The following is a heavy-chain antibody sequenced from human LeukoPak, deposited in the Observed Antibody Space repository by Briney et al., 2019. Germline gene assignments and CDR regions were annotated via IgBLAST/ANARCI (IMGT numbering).Heavy chain of an antibody. D-gene: IGHD3-16*01. CDR3: ARENAGGNYMDV. Sequence: GGSLRLSCAASGFTVSSNYMSWVRQAPGKGLEWVSVIYSGGSTYYADSVKGRFTISRDNSKNTLYLQMNSLRAEDTAVYYCARENAGGNYMDVSGKGTTVTVSS. CDR2: IYSGGST. CDR1: GFTVSSNY. V-gene: IGHV3-53*01. J-gene: IGHJ6*03.